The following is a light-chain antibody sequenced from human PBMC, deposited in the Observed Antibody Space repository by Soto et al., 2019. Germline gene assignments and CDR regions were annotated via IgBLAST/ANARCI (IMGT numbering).Light chain of an antibody. CDR3: LQYHDWPTIT. CDR2: GGS. CDR1: ESIRSD. J-gene: IGKJ5*01. V-gene: IGKV3-15*01. Sequence: EIVMTQSPDILSVPPGDRATLSCRASESIRSDLAWYQQKPGQAPRLLIFGGSIRAADIPARFNGSGSGTEYMLTIGTLQSEDFAIYDCLQYHDWPTITFGQGTRLVTK.